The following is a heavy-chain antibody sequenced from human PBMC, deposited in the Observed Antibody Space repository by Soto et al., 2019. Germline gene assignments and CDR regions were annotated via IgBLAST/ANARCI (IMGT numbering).Heavy chain of an antibody. CDR1: GFNLSHPW. Sequence: GESLRLSCXASGFNLSHPWMTWVRQAAGKGLEWVGRIKSETDGGTADYAAPVKGRITISRDDSKNTVYLQMNSLKTEDTAVYYCTTGIYYDLLTGYHDVAYWGQGTLVTVSS. J-gene: IGHJ4*02. V-gene: IGHV3-15*01. CDR3: TTGIYYDLLTGYHDVAY. CDR2: IKSETDGGTA. D-gene: IGHD3-9*01.